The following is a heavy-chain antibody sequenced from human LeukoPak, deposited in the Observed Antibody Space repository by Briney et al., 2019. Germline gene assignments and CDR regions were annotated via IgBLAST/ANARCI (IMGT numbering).Heavy chain of an antibody. Sequence: GGSLRLSCAASGFTFSSYGMHWVRQAPGKGLEWVAVISYDGSNKYYADSAKGRFSISRDNCKNTLYLQMSSLRAEDTAVYYCAKDLHSYGVTEFDYWGQGTLVTVSS. CDR3: AKDLHSYGVTEFDY. CDR2: ISYDGSNK. D-gene: IGHD5-18*01. J-gene: IGHJ4*02. V-gene: IGHV3-30*18. CDR1: GFTFSSYG.